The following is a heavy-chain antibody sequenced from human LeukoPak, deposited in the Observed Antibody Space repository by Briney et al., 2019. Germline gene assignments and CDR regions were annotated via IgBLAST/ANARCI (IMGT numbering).Heavy chain of an antibody. Sequence: GGSLRLSCADSGVTFSSDWMSWVRQAPGKGLEWVSAISGSGGSTYYADSVKGRSTISRDNSKNTLYLQMNSLRAEDTAVYYCAKDYSSSWYYFDYWGQGTLVTVSS. CDR3: AKDYSSSWYYFDY. D-gene: IGHD6-13*01. CDR2: ISGSGGST. J-gene: IGHJ4*02. V-gene: IGHV3-23*01. CDR1: GVTFSSDW.